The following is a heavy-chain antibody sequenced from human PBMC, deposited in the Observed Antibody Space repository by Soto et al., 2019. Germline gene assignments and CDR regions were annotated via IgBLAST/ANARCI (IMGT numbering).Heavy chain of an antibody. CDR2: VIPLFDTA. CDR3: ATGGHKDGYNFHHGMDV. D-gene: IGHD5-18*01. CDR1: GGIFTNNA. J-gene: IGHJ6*02. Sequence: QVQVVQSGAEVKKPGSSVKVSCKVSGGIFTNNAISWVRQAPGQGLEWLGGVIPLFDTAYYAPIFRGRLRISADGATTTAYMELSGLTSADTAVYFCATGGHKDGYNFHHGMDVWGQGTTVPVS. V-gene: IGHV1-69*01.